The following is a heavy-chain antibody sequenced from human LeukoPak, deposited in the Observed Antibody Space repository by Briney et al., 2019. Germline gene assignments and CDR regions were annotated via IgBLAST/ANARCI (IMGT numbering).Heavy chain of an antibody. CDR1: GFTFSSYA. V-gene: IGHV3-23*01. CDR3: AKKRGSGWRYYFDY. J-gene: IGHJ4*02. CDR2: ISGSGGST. D-gene: IGHD6-19*01. Sequence: GGSLRLSCAASGFTFSSYATSWVRKAPGKGLEWVSAISGSGGSTYYADSVKGRFTISRDNSKNTLYLQMNSLRAEDTAVYYCAKKRGSGWRYYFDYWGQGTLVTVSS.